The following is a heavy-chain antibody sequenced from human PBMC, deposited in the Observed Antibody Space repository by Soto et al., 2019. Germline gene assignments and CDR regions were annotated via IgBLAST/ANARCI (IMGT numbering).Heavy chain of an antibody. CDR3: AAVQGGGAXFHC. D-gene: IGHD1-26*01. CDR2: IVVGSGHI. Sequence: SVKVSCKASGFTFINSTIQWVRQARGQRLEWMGWIVVGSGHINYAQKFQERLSITRDMSTSTAYMELSSLTLEDTAVYYCAAVQGGGAXFHCWGPGTLVTVSS. V-gene: IGHV1-58*02. J-gene: IGHJ4*02. CDR1: GFTFINST.